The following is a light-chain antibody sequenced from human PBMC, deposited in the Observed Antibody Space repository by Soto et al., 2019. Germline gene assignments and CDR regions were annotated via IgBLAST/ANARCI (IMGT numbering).Light chain of an antibody. CDR1: QVIGSS. CDR3: LQYWDYSWT. CDR2: ATY. V-gene: IGKV1-17*01. J-gene: IGKJ1*01. Sequence: DIQMTQSPSSLSASLGDSVTITCRASQVIGSSFIGWYQQKVGRPPKRLIYATYTLQSGVPSRFSGSGYGTEFTLTISSLQPEDFATYYCLQYWDYSWTFGQGTQVDIK.